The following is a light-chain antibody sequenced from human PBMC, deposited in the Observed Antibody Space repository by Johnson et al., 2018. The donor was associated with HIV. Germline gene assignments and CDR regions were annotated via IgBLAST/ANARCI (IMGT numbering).Light chain of an antibody. CDR1: SSNIGNNY. CDR2: ENN. V-gene: IGLV1-51*02. Sequence: QSVLTQPPSVSAAPGQKVTISCSGSSSNIGNNYVSWFQQLPGTAPKLLIYENNKRPSGIPARFSGSKSGTSATLGITGLQAGDEADYYCGTWDSSLNGYVFATVTQVTVL. J-gene: IGLJ1*01. CDR3: GTWDSSLNGYV.